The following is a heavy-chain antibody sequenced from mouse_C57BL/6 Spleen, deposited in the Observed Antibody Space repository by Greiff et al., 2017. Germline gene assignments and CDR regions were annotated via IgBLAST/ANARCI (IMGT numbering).Heavy chain of an antibody. CDR2: INPSSGYT. Sequence: QVHVKQSGAELAKPGASVKLSCTASGYTFTNYWMHWVKQRPGQGLEWIGYINPSSGYTKYKQKFKDKATLTADKSSSTAYMQLSSLTYEDSAVYYCALYGNYLDDWGQGTTLTVSS. J-gene: IGHJ2*01. CDR1: GYTFTNYW. CDR3: ALYGNYLDD. D-gene: IGHD2-1*01. V-gene: IGHV1-7*01.